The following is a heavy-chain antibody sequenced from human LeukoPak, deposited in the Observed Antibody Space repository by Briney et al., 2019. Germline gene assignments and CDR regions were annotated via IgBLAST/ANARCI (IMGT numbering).Heavy chain of an antibody. D-gene: IGHD3-22*01. Sequence: GGSLRLSCAASGFTVSSSYMYWVRQAPGKGLEWVSFFYRGDSTYYAESVRGRFTISRDNSKNTLYLLMNSLIPEDTAVYYCARGYSSGYYYKGWGQGTLVTVSS. J-gene: IGHJ4*02. CDR2: FYRGDST. CDR3: ARGYSSGYYYKG. V-gene: IGHV3-53*01. CDR1: GFTVSSSY.